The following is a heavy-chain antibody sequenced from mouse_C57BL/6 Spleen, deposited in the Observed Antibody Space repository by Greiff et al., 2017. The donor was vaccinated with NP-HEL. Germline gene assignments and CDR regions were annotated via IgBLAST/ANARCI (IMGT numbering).Heavy chain of an antibody. V-gene: IGHV10-3*01. CDR3: VRSGYYLYYYAMDY. CDR1: GFTFNTYA. CDR2: IRSKSSNYAT. Sequence: EVQGVESGGGLVQPKGSLKLSCAASGFTFNTYAMHWVRQAPGKGLEWVARIRSKSSNYATYYADSVKDRFTISRDDSQSMLYLQMNNLKTEDTAMYYCVRSGYYLYYYAMDYWGQGTSVTVSS. J-gene: IGHJ4*01. D-gene: IGHD1-1*01.